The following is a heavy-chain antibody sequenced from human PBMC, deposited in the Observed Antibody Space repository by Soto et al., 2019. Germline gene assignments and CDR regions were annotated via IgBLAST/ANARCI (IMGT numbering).Heavy chain of an antibody. J-gene: IGHJ4*02. CDR1: GYSIRNGYY. V-gene: IGHV4-38-2*02. CDR3: ARDAGTYRYYFDY. Sequence: PSETLSLTCAVSGYSIRNGYYWGWIRQPPGKGLEWLGTIYHSGSTYYNPSLKSRVTMSVDTSNNHYSLKLRSMTAADTAVYYFARDAGTYRYYFDYWGQGTLVTGS. CDR2: IYHSGST.